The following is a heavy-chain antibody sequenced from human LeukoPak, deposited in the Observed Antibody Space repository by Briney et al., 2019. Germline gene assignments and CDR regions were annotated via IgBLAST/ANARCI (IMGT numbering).Heavy chain of an antibody. D-gene: IGHD5-24*01. Sequence: GEPLKISGKGSGYSFTSYWIGWARQMPGKGLDGMGIIYPGVSDTRYSPSFQGQVTISADKSISTAYLQWSSLKASDTAMYYCARHPQLLGPFDYWGQGTLVTVSS. V-gene: IGHV5-51*01. CDR1: GYSFTSYW. J-gene: IGHJ4*02. CDR3: ARHPQLLGPFDY. CDR2: IYPGVSDT.